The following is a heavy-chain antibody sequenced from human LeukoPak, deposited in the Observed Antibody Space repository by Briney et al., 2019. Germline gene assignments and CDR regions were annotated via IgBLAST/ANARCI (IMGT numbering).Heavy chain of an antibody. Sequence: GGSLRLSCAASGFTFSSYAMHWVRQAPGKGLVWVSRINSDGSSTSYADSVKGRFTISRDNAKNTLYLQMNSLRAEDTAVYYCARGIAAAGIGYWGQGTLVTVSS. D-gene: IGHD6-13*01. J-gene: IGHJ4*02. V-gene: IGHV3-74*01. CDR1: GFTFSSYA. CDR3: ARGIAAAGIGY. CDR2: INSDGSST.